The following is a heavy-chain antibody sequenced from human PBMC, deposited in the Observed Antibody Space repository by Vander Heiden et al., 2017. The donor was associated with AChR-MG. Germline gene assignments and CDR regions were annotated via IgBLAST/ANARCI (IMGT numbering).Heavy chain of an antibody. CDR1: AGSIRSYY. CDR3: ARDSGGCSGGSCYFVGFDY. V-gene: IGHV4-59*01. D-gene: IGHD2-15*01. J-gene: IGHJ4*02. CDR2: IYYSGST. Sequence: QVQLQESGPGLVKPSETVSLTCTVAAGSIRSYYWSWIRQPPGKGLEWIGYIYYSGSTNYNPALKSRVTISVDTSKNQFSLKLSSVTAADTAVYYCARDSGGCSGGSCYFVGFDYWGQGTLVTVSS.